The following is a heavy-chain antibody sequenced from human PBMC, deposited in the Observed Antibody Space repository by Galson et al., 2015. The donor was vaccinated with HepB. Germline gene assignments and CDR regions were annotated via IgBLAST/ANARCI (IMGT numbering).Heavy chain of an antibody. Sequence: PALVKPTQTLMLTCTFSGFSLNTSTVGVGWIRQPPGKALEWLALINGNDDKRYSPSLKRRLTITKDTSKSQVVLTMTNMDPVDTATYYCAHRRQVITKEFDSWGQGTLVTVSS. CDR1: GFSLNTSTVG. CDR3: AHRRQVITKEFDS. V-gene: IGHV2-5*01. CDR2: INGNDDK. D-gene: IGHD1-20*01. J-gene: IGHJ4*02.